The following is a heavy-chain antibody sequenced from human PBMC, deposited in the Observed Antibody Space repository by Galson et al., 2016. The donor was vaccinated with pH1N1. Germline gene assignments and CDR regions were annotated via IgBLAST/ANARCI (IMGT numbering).Heavy chain of an antibody. CDR3: ARIPRGEFLYYFDY. D-gene: IGHD3-16*01. Sequence: SVKVSCKASGYTFSSYGISWVRQAPRQGLEWMGWSRPYTGNTNHVQKFQGRVTMTTDTSTSTAYMELRSLTSDDTAVYSCARIPRGEFLYYFDYWGQGTLVTVSS. J-gene: IGHJ4*02. CDR2: SRPYTGNT. V-gene: IGHV1-18*01. CDR1: GYTFSSYG.